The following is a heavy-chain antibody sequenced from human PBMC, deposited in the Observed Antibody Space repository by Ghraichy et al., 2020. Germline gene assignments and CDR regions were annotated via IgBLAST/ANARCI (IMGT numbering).Heavy chain of an antibody. J-gene: IGHJ4*02. D-gene: IGHD3-10*01. V-gene: IGHV4-59*01. CDR2: IYYSGST. CDR3: ARSSGTFDY. Sequence: ESLNISCTVSGGSISSYYWSWIRQPPGKGLEWIGYIYYSGSTNYNPSLKSRVTISVDTSKNQFSLKLSSVTAADTAVYYCARSSGTFDYWGQGTLVTVSS. CDR1: GGSISSYY.